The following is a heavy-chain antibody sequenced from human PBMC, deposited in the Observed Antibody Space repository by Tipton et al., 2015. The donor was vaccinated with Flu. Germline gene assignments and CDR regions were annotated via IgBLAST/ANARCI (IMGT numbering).Heavy chain of an antibody. CDR3: ARVSPGVESWFDP. J-gene: IGHJ5*01. Sequence: LRLSCSVSGDSMTSSRYYWGWIRQPPGKGLEWIGSIFHSGSTYYNPSLKSRVTISVDTSKNQFSLKLISVTAADTAVYYCARVSPGVESWFDPWGQGTTVSVST. V-gene: IGHV4-39*07. CDR2: IFHSGST. CDR1: GDSMTSSRYY. D-gene: IGHD3-3*01.